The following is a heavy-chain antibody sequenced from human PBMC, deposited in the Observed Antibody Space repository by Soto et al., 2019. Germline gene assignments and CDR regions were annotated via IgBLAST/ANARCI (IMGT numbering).Heavy chain of an antibody. CDR1: GFTFSGSA. CDR2: IRSKANNYAT. Sequence: GGSLRLSCAASGFTFSGSAIHWVRQASGKGLEWVGRIRSKANNYATAYSASVKGRFTISRDDSESTAYLQMNSLKTEDTAVYYCLPGITVPGPDYWGQGTLVTVSS. D-gene: IGHD6-19*01. CDR3: LPGITVPGPDY. V-gene: IGHV3-73*01. J-gene: IGHJ4*02.